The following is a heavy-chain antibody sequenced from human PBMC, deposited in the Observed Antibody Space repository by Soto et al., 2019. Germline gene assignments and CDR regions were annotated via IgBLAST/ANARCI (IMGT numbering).Heavy chain of an antibody. CDR1: GYTFTSYD. V-gene: IGHV1-8*01. Sequence: QVQLVQSGAEVKKPGASVKVSCKASGYTFTSYDINWVRQATGLGLEWMGWMNPNSGNTGYAQKFQGLVTMTRNTSISTAYMEPSSLRSEHTAVYYCARAGSGIAARLLVVYWGQGTLVTVSS. CDR3: ARAGSGIAARLLVVY. J-gene: IGHJ4*02. CDR2: MNPNSGNT. D-gene: IGHD6-6*01.